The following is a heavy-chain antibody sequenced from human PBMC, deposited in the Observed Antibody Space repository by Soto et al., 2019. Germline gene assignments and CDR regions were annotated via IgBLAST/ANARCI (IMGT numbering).Heavy chain of an antibody. D-gene: IGHD6-13*01. CDR3: ARETSAPGTFREDASDI. CDR2: IVPIFRTA. CDR1: GDTFSNYV. Sequence: QVQLVQSGAEVKKPGSSVKVACKVSGDTFSNYVINWVRQAPGQGLEWMGAIVPIFRTANYAQKFQGRVTXTXHEFTITAYMELSGLRSDDTATYYCARETSAPGTFREDASDIWGQGTLVTVSS. V-gene: IGHV1-69*05. J-gene: IGHJ3*02.